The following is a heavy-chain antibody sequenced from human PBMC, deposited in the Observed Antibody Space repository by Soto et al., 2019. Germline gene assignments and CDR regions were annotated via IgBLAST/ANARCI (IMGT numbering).Heavy chain of an antibody. CDR2: IYYSGST. Sequence: SETLSLTCTVSGGSISIYYWSWIRHPPGKGLEWIGYIYYSGSTNYNPSLKSRVTISVDTSKNQFSLKLSSVTAADTAVYYCARGYVVVVAAWSPLFDPWGQGTLVTVSS. V-gene: IGHV4-59*01. CDR1: GGSISIYY. J-gene: IGHJ5*02. CDR3: ARGYVVVVAAWSPLFDP. D-gene: IGHD2-15*01.